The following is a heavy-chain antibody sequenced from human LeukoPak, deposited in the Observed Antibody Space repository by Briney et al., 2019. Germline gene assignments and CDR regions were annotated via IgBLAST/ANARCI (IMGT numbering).Heavy chain of an antibody. CDR2: ISSSSSTI. Sequence: GGSLRLSCAASGFTFSSYSMNWVRQAPGKGLEWVSYISSSSSTIYYADSVKGRFTISRDNAKNSLYLQMNSLRAEDTAVYYCARDRDYSRLYYFDYWGQGTLVTVSS. J-gene: IGHJ4*02. D-gene: IGHD2-21*01. V-gene: IGHV3-48*04. CDR3: ARDRDYSRLYYFDY. CDR1: GFTFSSYS.